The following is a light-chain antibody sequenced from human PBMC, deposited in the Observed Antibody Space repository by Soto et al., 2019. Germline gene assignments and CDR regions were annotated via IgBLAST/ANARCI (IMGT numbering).Light chain of an antibody. Sequence: QPVLTQPPSASGTPGQRVTISCSGSSSNIGRNYVYWYQQLPGTAPKLLIYRNNERPSGVPERFSGSKSGTSASLAISGLRSEDEADYYCAAWDDSLSAYVVFGGGTKLTVL. J-gene: IGLJ2*01. V-gene: IGLV1-47*01. CDR3: AAWDDSLSAYVV. CDR2: RNN. CDR1: SSNIGRNY.